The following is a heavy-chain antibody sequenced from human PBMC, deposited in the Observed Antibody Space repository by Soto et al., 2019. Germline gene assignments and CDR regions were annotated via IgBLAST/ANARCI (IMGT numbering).Heavy chain of an antibody. CDR2: MNPNSGNT. Sequence: ASVKVSCKASGYTFTSYDINWVRQATGQGLEWMGWMNPNSGNTGYAQKFQGRVTMTRNTSISTAYMELSSLRSEDTAVYYCARGQRLHYDFWSGYYTGIHYYGMDVWGQGTAVTVSS. CDR1: GYTFTSYD. V-gene: IGHV1-8*01. J-gene: IGHJ6*02. CDR3: ARGQRLHYDFWSGYYTGIHYYGMDV. D-gene: IGHD3-3*01.